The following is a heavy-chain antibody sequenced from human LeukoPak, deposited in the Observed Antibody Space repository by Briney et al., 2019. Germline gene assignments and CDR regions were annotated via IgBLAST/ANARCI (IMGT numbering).Heavy chain of an antibody. J-gene: IGHJ4*02. CDR3: ARAYGGLIDY. CDR2: INWNGGST. CDR1: GFTFDDYG. V-gene: IGHV3-20*04. D-gene: IGHD3-16*01. Sequence: GGSLRLSCAASGFTFDDYGMSWVRQAPGKGLEWVSGINWNGGSTGYADSVKGRFTISKDNSKNTLYLQMNSLSGDDTSMYFCARAYGGLIDYWGQGTLVTVSS.